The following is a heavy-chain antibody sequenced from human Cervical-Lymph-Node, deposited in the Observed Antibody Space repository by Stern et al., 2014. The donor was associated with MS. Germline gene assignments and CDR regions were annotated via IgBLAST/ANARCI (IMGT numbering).Heavy chain of an antibody. V-gene: IGHV3-7*01. CDR1: GFTFSNYW. D-gene: IGHD3-9*01. CDR3: TRDSFYYDSNDY. Sequence: EVQLVESGGGLVQPGGSLRLSCATSGFTFSNYWMTWVRQAPGQGLEWVANINQDGSEKYYVDSVKGRFTISRDNAKKSLYLQMNSLRGEDTAVYYCTRDSFYYDSNDYWGQGILVTVSS. CDR2: INQDGSEK. J-gene: IGHJ4*02.